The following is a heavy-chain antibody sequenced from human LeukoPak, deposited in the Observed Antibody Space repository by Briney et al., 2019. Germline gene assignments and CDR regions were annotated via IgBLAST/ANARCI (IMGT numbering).Heavy chain of an antibody. D-gene: IGHD3-22*01. Sequence: GGSLRLSCAASGFTFSSYGMHWVRQAPGKGLEWVAVISYDGSNKYYADSVKGRFTISRDNSKNTLYLQMNSLRAEDTAVYYCARGPVITMIDYWGQGTLVTVSS. J-gene: IGHJ4*02. CDR1: GFTFSSYG. CDR3: ARGPVITMIDY. CDR2: ISYDGSNK. V-gene: IGHV3-30*03.